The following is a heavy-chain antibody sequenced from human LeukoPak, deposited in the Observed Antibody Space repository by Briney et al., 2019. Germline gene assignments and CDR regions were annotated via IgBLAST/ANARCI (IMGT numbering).Heavy chain of an antibody. CDR1: GFTVSSNY. CDR3: ARDCESGYSYGLC. J-gene: IGHJ4*02. V-gene: IGHV3-66*01. D-gene: IGHD5-18*01. Sequence: PGGSLRLSCAASGFTVSSNYMSWVRQAPGKGLEWVSVIYSGGSTYYADSVKGRFTISRDNAKSSLYLQMNSLRVEDTAVYYCARDCESGYSYGLCWGQGTLVTVSS. CDR2: IYSGGST.